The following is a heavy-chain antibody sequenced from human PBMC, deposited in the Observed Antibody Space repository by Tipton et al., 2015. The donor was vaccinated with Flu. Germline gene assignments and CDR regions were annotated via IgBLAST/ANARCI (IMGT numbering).Heavy chain of an antibody. CDR1: GYTFTSYG. Sequence: QVQLVQSGAEVKKPGASVKVSCKASGYTFTSYGISWVRQAPGQGLEWMGWISAYNGNTNYAQKLQGRVTMTTDTSTSTAYMELRRLRSDDTAVYYCARGTYYYGSGSYSSYPQWAFDIWGQGTMVTVSS. D-gene: IGHD3-10*01. J-gene: IGHJ3*02. CDR2: ISAYNGNT. V-gene: IGHV1-18*01. CDR3: ARGTYYYGSGSYSSYPQWAFDI.